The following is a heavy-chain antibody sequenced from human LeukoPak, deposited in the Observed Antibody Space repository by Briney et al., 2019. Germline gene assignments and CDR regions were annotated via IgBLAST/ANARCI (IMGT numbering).Heavy chain of an antibody. D-gene: IGHD6-19*01. CDR1: GYTFTSYY. Sequence: GASVKVSCKASGYTFTSYYMHWVRQAPGQGLEWMGRINPNSGGTNYAQKFQSRVTMTRDTSISTAYMELSRLRSDDTAVYYCASFQSSGWYPAEYFQHWGQGTLVTVSS. CDR3: ASFQSSGWYPAEYFQH. V-gene: IGHV1-2*06. CDR2: INPNSGGT. J-gene: IGHJ1*01.